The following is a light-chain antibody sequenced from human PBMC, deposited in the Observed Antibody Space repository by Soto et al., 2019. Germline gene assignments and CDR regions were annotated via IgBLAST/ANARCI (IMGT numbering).Light chain of an antibody. J-gene: IGKJ4*01. CDR1: QGISNY. CDR2: AAS. CDR3: QKYSSAST. V-gene: IGKV1-27*01. Sequence: IQIYQFPTPLAGTWSDRGNNPCRASQGISNYLAWYQQKPGKVPKLLIYAASTLQSGVPSRFSGSGSGTDFTLTISSLQPEDVASYYCQKYSSASTFGGGTKVDI.